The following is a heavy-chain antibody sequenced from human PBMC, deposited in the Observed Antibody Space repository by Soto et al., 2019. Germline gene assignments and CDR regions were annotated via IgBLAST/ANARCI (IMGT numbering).Heavy chain of an antibody. CDR3: SRGRRQHLAYYDALDI. V-gene: IGHV4-59*12. J-gene: IGHJ3*02. D-gene: IGHD6-13*01. CDR1: GASISSYY. Sequence: SETLSLTCTVSGASISSYYWSWIRQPPGKGLEWIGYIYYSGSTNYNPSLKSRVTLSVDTSKNKSSLKLSSVTAADTSVYYWSRGRRQHLAYYDALDIWGQGTMVTVSS. CDR2: IYYSGST.